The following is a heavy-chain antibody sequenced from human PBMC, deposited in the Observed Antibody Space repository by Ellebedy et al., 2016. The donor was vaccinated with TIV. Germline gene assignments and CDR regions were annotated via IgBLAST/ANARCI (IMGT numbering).Heavy chain of an antibody. Sequence: GGSLRLSCAASGFTFSNAWMNWVRQAPGKGLEWVGRIKSKTDGGAAYYAAPVKGRFTISRGDSKNTLYLQMNSLKTEDTAVYFCTTVYRYNYDAVWGQGTLVTVSS. D-gene: IGHD5-18*01. CDR2: IKSKTDGGAA. J-gene: IGHJ4*02. CDR3: TTVYRYNYDAV. V-gene: IGHV3-15*01. CDR1: GFTFSNAW.